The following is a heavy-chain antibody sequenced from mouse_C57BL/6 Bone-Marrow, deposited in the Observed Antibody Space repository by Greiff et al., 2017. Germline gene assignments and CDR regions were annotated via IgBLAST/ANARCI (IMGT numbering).Heavy chain of an antibody. D-gene: IGHD1-1*01. V-gene: IGHV1-19*01. CDR1: GYTFTDYY. J-gene: IGHJ1*03. CDR3: ARLLPYWYFDV. Sequence: EVKLMESGPVLVKPGASVKMSCKASGYTFTDYYMNWVKQSHGKSLEWIGVINPYNGGTSYNQKFKGKATLTVDKSSSTAYMALNSLTSEDSAVYYCARLLPYWYFDVWGTGTTVTVSS. CDR2: INPYNGGT.